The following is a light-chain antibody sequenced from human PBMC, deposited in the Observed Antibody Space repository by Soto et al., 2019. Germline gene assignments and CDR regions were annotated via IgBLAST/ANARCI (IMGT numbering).Light chain of an antibody. CDR1: QSISDW. J-gene: IGKJ2*01. CDR3: QQYKSAT. Sequence: DIQMTQSPSTLSASVGDRVTITCRASQSISDWLAWYQQIPGKAPKLLIYDASTLQSGVPSRFSGSGSGTEFTLTISILQPDDSATYFCQQYKSATFGQGTKLEIE. CDR2: DAS. V-gene: IGKV1-5*01.